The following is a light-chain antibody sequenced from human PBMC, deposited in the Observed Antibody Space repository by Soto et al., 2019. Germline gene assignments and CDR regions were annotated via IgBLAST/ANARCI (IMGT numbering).Light chain of an antibody. CDR3: QQSYSTPIT. CDR1: QSISSY. V-gene: IGKV1-39*01. Sequence: DIQMTQSPSSLSASVGDRVTITFRASQSISSYLNWYQQKPGKAPKLLIYAASSLQSGVPSRFSGSGSGTDFTLTISSLQPEYFATYYCQQSYSTPITFGQGTRLEIK. J-gene: IGKJ5*01. CDR2: AAS.